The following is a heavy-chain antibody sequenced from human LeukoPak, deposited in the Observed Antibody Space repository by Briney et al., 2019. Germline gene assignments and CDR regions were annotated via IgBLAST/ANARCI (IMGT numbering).Heavy chain of an antibody. V-gene: IGHV6-1*01. Sequence: SQTLSLTCAIFGDRVSSNSGAWNWIRQSPSRGLEWLGRTYYRSKWFNDYTLSVKSRIIINTDTSKNQFSLKLSSVTAADTAVYYCARTRSGYLADYWGQGTLVTVSS. CDR3: ARTRSGYLADY. CDR2: TYYRSKWFN. D-gene: IGHD1-26*01. CDR1: GDRVSSNSGA. J-gene: IGHJ4*02.